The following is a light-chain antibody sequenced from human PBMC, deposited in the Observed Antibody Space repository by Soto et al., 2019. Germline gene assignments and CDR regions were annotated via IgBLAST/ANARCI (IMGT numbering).Light chain of an antibody. Sequence: EIVLTQSPGTLSLSPGERATLSCRASQSVSSSYLAWYQQKPGQAPRLLIYGASSRATGIPDRFSGSGSGTDFPLTISRLAPEDCAVYYCQQYGSSPWTFGQGTKVEIK. V-gene: IGKV3-20*01. CDR3: QQYGSSPWT. CDR2: GAS. J-gene: IGKJ1*01. CDR1: QSVSSSY.